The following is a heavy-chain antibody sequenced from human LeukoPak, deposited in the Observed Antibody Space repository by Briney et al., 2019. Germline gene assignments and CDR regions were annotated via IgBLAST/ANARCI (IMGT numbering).Heavy chain of an antibody. CDR2: ISGSGGST. CDR3: ARGVPAAISYFDY. V-gene: IGHV3-23*01. D-gene: IGHD2-2*02. J-gene: IGHJ4*02. CDR1: GFTFSSYA. Sequence: PGGSLRLSCAASGFTFSSYAMSWVRQAPGKGLEWVSAISGSGGSTYYADSVKGRFTISRDNSKSTLYLQMNSLRAEDTAVYYCARGVPAAISYFDYWGQGTLVTVSS.